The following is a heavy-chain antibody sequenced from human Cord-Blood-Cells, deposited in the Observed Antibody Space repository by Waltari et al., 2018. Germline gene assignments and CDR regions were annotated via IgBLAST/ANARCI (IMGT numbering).Heavy chain of an antibody. V-gene: IGHV1-69*09. CDR2: IIPILGIA. Sequence: QVPLVQSGAEVKTPGASEQISCTVSGGTFSSESLSWVRQGAGQGLEWMGRIIPILGIANYAQKFQGRVTITADKSTSTAYMELSSLRSEDTAVYYCARSLYYDFWSGYYYFDYWGQGTLVTVSS. CDR1: GGTFSSES. CDR3: ARSLYYDFWSGYYYFDY. J-gene: IGHJ4*02. D-gene: IGHD3-3*01.